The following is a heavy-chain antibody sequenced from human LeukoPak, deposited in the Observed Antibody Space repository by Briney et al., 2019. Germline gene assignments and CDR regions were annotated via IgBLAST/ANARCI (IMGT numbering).Heavy chain of an antibody. V-gene: IGHV1-24*01. CDR2: FDPEDGET. CDR1: GYTLTELS. Sequence: ASVKVSCKVSGYTLTELSMHWVRQAPGKGLEWMGGFDPEDGETIYAQKLQGRVTMTEDTSTDTAYMELSSLRSEDTAVYYCATELYCSSTSCSLFPDYWGQGTLVTVSS. D-gene: IGHD2-2*01. CDR3: ATELYCSSTSCSLFPDY. J-gene: IGHJ4*02.